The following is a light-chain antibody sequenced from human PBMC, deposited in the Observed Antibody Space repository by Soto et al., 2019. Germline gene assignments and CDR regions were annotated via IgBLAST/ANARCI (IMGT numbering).Light chain of an antibody. CDR3: QQSYSTLGFT. CDR1: QSISSY. J-gene: IGKJ3*01. V-gene: IGKV1-39*01. Sequence: DIQMTQSPSSLSASVGDRVTITCRASQSISSYLNWYQQKPGKAPKLLIYAASSLQSGVPSRFSGSGSGTDFTLTISILQPEDFATYYCQQSYSTLGFTFGPGTKVDIK. CDR2: AAS.